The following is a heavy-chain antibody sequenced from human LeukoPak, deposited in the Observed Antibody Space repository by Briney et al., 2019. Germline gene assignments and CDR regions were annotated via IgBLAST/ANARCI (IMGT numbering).Heavy chain of an antibody. CDR1: GFTFSSYG. V-gene: IGHV3-23*01. CDR2: ISGGGVST. CDR3: AKGWFGESLYYYYMDV. D-gene: IGHD3-10*01. Sequence: PGGSLRLSCATSGFTFSSYGMSWVRQAPGKGLEWVSAISGGGVSTYYTDSVKGRFTISRDNSKNTLYLQMHSLRADDTAVYYCAKGWFGESLYYYYMDVWGKGTTVTVSS. J-gene: IGHJ6*03.